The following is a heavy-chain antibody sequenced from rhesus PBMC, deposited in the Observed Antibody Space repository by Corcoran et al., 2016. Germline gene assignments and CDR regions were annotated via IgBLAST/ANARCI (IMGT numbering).Heavy chain of an antibody. D-gene: IGHD6S26*01. CDR1: GFTFGSYY. J-gene: IGHJ4*01. CDR2: INTGGGST. V-gene: IGHV3-8*01. Sequence: EVQLVESGGGLVQPGGSLRLSCTGSGFTFGSYYLYWVRQAPGKGLELVSAINTGGGSTWYTDSVKGRFTISKENAKNTLYLQMDSLRAEDTAVYYCARDRYSSGWSYFDYWGQGVLVTVSS. CDR3: ARDRYSSGWSYFDY.